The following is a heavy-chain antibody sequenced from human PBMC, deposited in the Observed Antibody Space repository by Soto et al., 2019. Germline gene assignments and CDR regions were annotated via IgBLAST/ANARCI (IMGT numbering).Heavy chain of an antibody. CDR3: ARRSYCSSTSCPDFWSGYPEYTYYYGMDV. CDR2: IDPSDSYT. CDR1: GYSFTSYW. D-gene: IGHD2-2*01. Sequence: GESLKISCKGSGYSFTSYWISWVRQMPGKGLEWMGRIDPSDSYTNYSPSFQGHVTISADKSISTAYLQWSSLKASDTAMYYCARRSYCSSTSCPDFWSGYPEYTYYYGMDVWAQGTTVTVSS. J-gene: IGHJ6*02. V-gene: IGHV5-10-1*01.